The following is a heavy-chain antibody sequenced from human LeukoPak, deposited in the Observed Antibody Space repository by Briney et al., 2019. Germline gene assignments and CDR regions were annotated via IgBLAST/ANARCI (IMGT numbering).Heavy chain of an antibody. J-gene: IGHJ4*02. Sequence: PSETLSLTCTVSGGSISSSGYYWGWIRQPPGKGLEWIGSIYYSGSTYYNPSLKSRVTISVDTSKNQFSLKLSSVTAADTAVYYCARRERSTSRYGMWDYWGQGTLVTVSS. CDR2: IYYSGST. D-gene: IGHD2-2*01. CDR1: GGSISSSGYY. V-gene: IGHV4-39*01. CDR3: ARRERSTSRYGMWDY.